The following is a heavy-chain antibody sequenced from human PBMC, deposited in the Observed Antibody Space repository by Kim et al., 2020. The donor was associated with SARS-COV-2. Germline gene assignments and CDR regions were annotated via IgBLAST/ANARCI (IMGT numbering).Heavy chain of an antibody. D-gene: IGHD2-15*01. Sequence: SETLSLTCTVSGGSISSYYWSWIRQPPGKGLEWIGYIYYSGSTNYNPSLKSRVTISVDTSKNQFSLKLSSVTAADTAVYYCARVPGYCSGGSCFAEEEAWFDPWGQGTLVTVSS. V-gene: IGHV4-59*01. CDR2: IYYSGST. CDR1: GGSISSYY. CDR3: ARVPGYCSGGSCFAEEEAWFDP. J-gene: IGHJ5*02.